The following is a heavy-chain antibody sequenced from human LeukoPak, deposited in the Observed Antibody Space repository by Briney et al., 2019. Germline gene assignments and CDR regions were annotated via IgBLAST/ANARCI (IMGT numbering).Heavy chain of an antibody. J-gene: IGHJ4*02. Sequence: SETLSLACTVSGGSITSYYWNWIRQPAGKALEWIGRIYSSGYTNYNPSLKNRVSMSVDTSKNQFPLKLTSLTAADTAVYYCARGEHSADYWGPGALVTVSS. V-gene: IGHV4-4*07. CDR3: ARGEHSADY. D-gene: IGHD1/OR15-1a*01. CDR1: GGSITSYY. CDR2: IYSSGYT.